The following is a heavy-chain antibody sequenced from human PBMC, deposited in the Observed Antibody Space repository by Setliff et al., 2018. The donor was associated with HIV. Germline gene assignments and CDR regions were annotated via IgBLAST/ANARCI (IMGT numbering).Heavy chain of an antibody. CDR3: ARQVTVVGYFETAAGSFNY. D-gene: IGHD2-21*01. CDR1: GGSIRSGSYY. V-gene: IGHV4-39*01. CDR2: IYYSGST. J-gene: IGHJ4*02. Sequence: SETLSLTCSVSGGSIRSGSYYWSWIRQPPGKGLEWIGTIYYSGSTYYNPSLKSRVTISTDTSKNQFSLKVRSVTAADTAVYYCARQVTVVGYFETAAGSFNYWGPGTLVTVSS.